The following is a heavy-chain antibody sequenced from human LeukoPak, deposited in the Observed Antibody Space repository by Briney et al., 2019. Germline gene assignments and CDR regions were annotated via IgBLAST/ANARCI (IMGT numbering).Heavy chain of an antibody. CDR1: GFTFSIYN. J-gene: IGHJ4*02. Sequence: GGSLRLSCAASGFTFSIYNMNWVRQAPGKGLEWVSYISSSATTIYYADPVKGRFTISRDNAKNSLYLQMNSLRAEDTAVYYCARGGGLVRTRAFFDYWGQGTLVTVSS. D-gene: IGHD6-6*01. CDR3: ARGGGLVRTRAFFDY. CDR2: ISSSATTI. V-gene: IGHV3-48*01.